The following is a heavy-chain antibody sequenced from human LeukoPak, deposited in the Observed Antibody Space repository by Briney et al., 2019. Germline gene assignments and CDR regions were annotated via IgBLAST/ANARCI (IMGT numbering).Heavy chain of an antibody. D-gene: IGHD5-18*01. CDR2: ISGSGGST. Sequence: GASLRLSCAASGFTFSSYAMSWVRQAPGKGLEGVSAISGSGGSTYYADSVKGRFTISRDNSKNTLYLQMNSLRAEDTAVYYCAKVGDTAMVTEGVDFDYWGQGTLVTVSS. V-gene: IGHV3-23*01. J-gene: IGHJ4*02. CDR3: AKVGDTAMVTEGVDFDY. CDR1: GFTFSSYA.